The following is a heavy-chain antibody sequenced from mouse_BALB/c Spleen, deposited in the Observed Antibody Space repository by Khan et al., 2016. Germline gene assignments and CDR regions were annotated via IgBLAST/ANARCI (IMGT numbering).Heavy chain of an antibody. Sequence: EVQLQESGAELVKSGATVKLSCTASGLNIKDTYMHWLKQSPEQGLEWIGRIDPPDGNTKNDPKFPGKATITAATSTNTAFLQPSSLTAEDTAGYYCARMARKWGQGTTLTVSS. V-gene: IGHV14-3*02. CDR1: GLNIKDTY. CDR3: ARMARK. CDR2: IDPPDGNT. J-gene: IGHJ2*01.